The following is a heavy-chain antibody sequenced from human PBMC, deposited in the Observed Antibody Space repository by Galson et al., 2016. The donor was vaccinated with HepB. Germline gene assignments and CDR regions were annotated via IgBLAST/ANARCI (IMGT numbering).Heavy chain of an antibody. Sequence: SLRLSCAVSGFTFGDFGMNWVRQAPGKGLEWVSHINSGAGVISYADSVKGRFTISRDNAENSLYLQMNGLTEEDTAYYYCARERGSMRSSSEGWFDPWGQGPLVTVSS. J-gene: IGHJ5*02. D-gene: IGHD6-13*01. CDR3: ARERGSMRSSSEGWFDP. V-gene: IGHV3-48*02. CDR1: GFTFGDFG. CDR2: INSGAGVI.